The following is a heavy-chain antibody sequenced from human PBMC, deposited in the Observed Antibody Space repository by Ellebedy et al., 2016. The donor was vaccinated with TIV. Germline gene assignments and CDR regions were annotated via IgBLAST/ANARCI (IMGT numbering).Heavy chain of an antibody. J-gene: IGHJ4*02. V-gene: IGHV3-23*01. CDR3: AKKTQFRSPSCLDN. D-gene: IGHD2-2*01. CDR1: GFTFSIYA. CDR2: ISGSGHNT. Sequence: GESLKISCAASGFTFSIYAMSWVRQAPGKGLEWVSGISGSGHNTYYADSVEGRFTISRDSSKNTIYLQMNSLRAYDTAVYYSAKKTQFRSPSCLDNWGQGTLVTVSS.